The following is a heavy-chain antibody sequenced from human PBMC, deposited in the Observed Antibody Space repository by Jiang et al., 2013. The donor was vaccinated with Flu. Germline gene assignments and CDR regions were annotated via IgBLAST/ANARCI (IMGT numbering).Heavy chain of an antibody. CDR1: GFAFSAYG. D-gene: IGHD6-19*01. V-gene: IGHV3-30*18. CDR2: ISYDGSDK. Sequence: VQLVESGGGVVQPGRSLRLSCAASGFAFSAYGMHWVRQAPGKGLEWVALISYDGSDKPSADSVKGRFTISRDNSKNTLSLQMNSLRPEDAAVYYCAKPYTSGPRASGLDIWGQGTMVTVSS. J-gene: IGHJ3*02. CDR3: AKPYTSGPRASGLDI.